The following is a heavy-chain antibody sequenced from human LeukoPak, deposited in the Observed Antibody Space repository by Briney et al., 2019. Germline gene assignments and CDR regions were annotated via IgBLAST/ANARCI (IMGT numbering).Heavy chain of an antibody. Sequence: ASVKVSCKASGYTSMHYGIHSVRQAPGQGLEWMGCINLNSGGTNYAQKFQGRVTMTTDTSISTAYMELIRLTSDDTAVYYCARDDPYDVLSGYDYWGQGTLVTVSS. CDR3: ARDDPYDVLSGYDY. J-gene: IGHJ4*02. D-gene: IGHD3-3*01. CDR2: INLNSGGT. V-gene: IGHV1-2*02. CDR1: GYTSMHYG.